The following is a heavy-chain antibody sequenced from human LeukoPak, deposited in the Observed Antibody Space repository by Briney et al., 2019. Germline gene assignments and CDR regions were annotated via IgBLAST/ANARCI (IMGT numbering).Heavy chain of an antibody. D-gene: IGHD3-22*01. CDR1: GYTFTSYG. CDR3: AREGDYYDSSGYQTY. Sequence: GASVKVSCKASGYTFTSYGISWVRQAPGQGLEWMGWISAYNGNTNYAQKLQGRVTMTTDTSTSTAHMELRSLRSDDTAVYYCAREGDYYDSSGYQTYWGQGTLVTVSS. CDR2: ISAYNGNT. V-gene: IGHV1-18*01. J-gene: IGHJ4*02.